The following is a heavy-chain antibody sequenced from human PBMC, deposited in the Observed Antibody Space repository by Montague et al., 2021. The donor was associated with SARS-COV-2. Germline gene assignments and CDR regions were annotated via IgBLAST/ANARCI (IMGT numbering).Heavy chain of an antibody. CDR2: SFSTAAA. Sequence: SETLSLTCTGALPSICRGSWAQIGQAPGRTLDSIAYSFSTAAANYNPSLRSRVTMSVDKSTNQFSLRLNSVTSADTAVYYCARVFRGRRLAFDFWGQGALGIVSS. CDR3: ARVFRGRRLAFDF. V-gene: IGHV4-59*12. J-gene: IGHJ4*02. D-gene: IGHD3-10*01. CDR1: LPSICRGS.